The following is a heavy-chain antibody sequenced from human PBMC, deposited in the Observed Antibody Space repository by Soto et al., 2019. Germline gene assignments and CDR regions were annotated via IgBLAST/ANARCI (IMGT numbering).Heavy chain of an antibody. V-gene: IGHV4-31*03. CDR1: GGSISSGGYY. D-gene: IGHD3-16*01. CDR3: ARVDYARGVDP. J-gene: IGHJ5*02. CDR2: IYYSGST. Sequence: SETLSPTCTVSGGSISSGGYYWSWIRQHPGKGLEWIGYIYYSGSTYYNPSLKSRVTISVDTSKNQFSLKLSSVTAADTAVYYCARVDYARGVDPWGQGTLVTVSS.